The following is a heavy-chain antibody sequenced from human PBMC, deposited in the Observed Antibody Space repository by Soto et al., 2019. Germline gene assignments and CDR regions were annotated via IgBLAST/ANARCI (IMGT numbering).Heavy chain of an antibody. D-gene: IGHD3-9*01. V-gene: IGHV4-59*01. J-gene: IGHJ5*02. CDR2: IYYSGST. CDR1: GGSISSYY. CDR3: ARALRLGWFDP. Sequence: SETLSLTCTVSGGSISSYYWSWIRQPPGKGLEWIGYIYYSGSTNYNPSLKSRVTISVDTSKNQFSLKLSSVTAADTAVYYCARALRLGWFDPWGQGTLVTVSS.